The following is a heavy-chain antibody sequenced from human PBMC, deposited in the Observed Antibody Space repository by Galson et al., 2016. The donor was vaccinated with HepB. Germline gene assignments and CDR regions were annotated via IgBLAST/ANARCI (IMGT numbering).Heavy chain of an antibody. V-gene: IGHV4-39*01. CDR2: IYYSGNT. J-gene: IGHJ5*02. Sequence: SETLSLTCSVSGGSISTSGSFWGWIRQPPGKGLEWIGSIYYSGNTYYNPSLKSRLPLFVDATENRFALKLTSVTAADTAVHYRARAFCRTTTCFDTRENWFVPSGQGALVTLSS. CDR1: GGSISTSGSF. D-gene: IGHD2-2*01. CDR3: ARAFCRTTTCFDTRENWFVP.